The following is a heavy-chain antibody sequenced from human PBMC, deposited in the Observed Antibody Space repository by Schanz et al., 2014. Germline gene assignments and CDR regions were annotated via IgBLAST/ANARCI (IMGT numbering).Heavy chain of an antibody. CDR1: GGTFSSYT. J-gene: IGHJ4*02. V-gene: IGHV1-46*03. D-gene: IGHD2-2*01. Sequence: QLQLVQSGAEVKKPGSSVKVSCKLSGGTFSSYTISWMRQAPGQGLEWMGIINPSGGGTSYALRFQDRVTVTRDTSRSTVYMELSSLRSEDTAVYYCASAPAAYCSDTSCLGTPFDYWGQGTLVTVSS. CDR3: ASAPAAYCSDTSCLGTPFDY. CDR2: INPSGGGT.